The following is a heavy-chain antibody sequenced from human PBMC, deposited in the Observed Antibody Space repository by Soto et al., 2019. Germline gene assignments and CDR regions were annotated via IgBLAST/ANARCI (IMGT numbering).Heavy chain of an antibody. Sequence: GESLKISCKGSGYSFAGYWITWVRQKPGKGLEWMGRIDPSDSQTYYSPSFRGHVTISVTKSITTVFLQWSSLRASDTAMYYCASQIYDSDTGPNYQYYFDSWGQGTPVTVSS. CDR1: GYSFAGYW. J-gene: IGHJ4*02. CDR2: IDPSDSQT. CDR3: ASQIYDSDTGPNYQYYFDS. D-gene: IGHD3-22*01. V-gene: IGHV5-10-1*01.